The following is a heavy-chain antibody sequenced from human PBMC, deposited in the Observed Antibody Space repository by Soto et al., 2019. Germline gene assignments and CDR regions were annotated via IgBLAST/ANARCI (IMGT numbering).Heavy chain of an antibody. CDR2: IDHSGST. CDR1: GGSFSGYY. CDR3: ARDGYSSSWYGWFDP. D-gene: IGHD6-13*01. J-gene: IGHJ5*02. V-gene: IGHV4-34*01. Sequence: QVQLQQWGAGLLKPSDTLSLTCAVYGGSFSGYYWSWIRQPPGKGLEWIGEIDHSGSTNYNPSCKSRVTISVDTSKNQFSLKLSSVTAADTAVYYCARDGYSSSWYGWFDPWGQGTLVTVSS.